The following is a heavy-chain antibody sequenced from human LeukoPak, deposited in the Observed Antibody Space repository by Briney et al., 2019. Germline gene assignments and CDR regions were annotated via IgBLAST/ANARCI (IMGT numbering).Heavy chain of an antibody. V-gene: IGHV3-64*01. J-gene: IGHJ4*02. CDR1: GFTFSSYA. D-gene: IGHD4-17*01. Sequence: DPGGSLRLSCAASGFTFSSYAMHGVRQAPGKGLEYVSAISSNGGSTYYANSVKGRFTISRDNSKNTLYLQMGSLRAEDMAVYYCAISLGDDYGDYYFDYWGQGTLVTVSS. CDR3: AISLGDDYGDYYFDY. CDR2: ISSNGGST.